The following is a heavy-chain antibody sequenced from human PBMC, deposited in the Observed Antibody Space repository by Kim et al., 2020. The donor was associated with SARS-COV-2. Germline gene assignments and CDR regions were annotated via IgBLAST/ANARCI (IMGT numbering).Heavy chain of an antibody. D-gene: IGHD3-10*01. J-gene: IGHJ3*02. V-gene: IGHV3-13*01. CDR3: AREGFGAKNGAFDI. CDR1: GFTFSSYD. CDR2: IGTAGDT. Sequence: GGSLRLSCAASGFTFSSYDMHWVRQATGKGLEWVSAIGTAGDTYYPGSVKGRFTISRENAKNSLYLQMNSLRAGDTAVYYCAREGFGAKNGAFDIWGQGTMVTVSS.